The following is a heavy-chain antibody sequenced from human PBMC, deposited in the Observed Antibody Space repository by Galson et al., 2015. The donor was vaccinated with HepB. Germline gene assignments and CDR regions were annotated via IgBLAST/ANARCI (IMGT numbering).Heavy chain of an antibody. CDR2: IIPIFGTA. CDR1: GGTFSSYA. CDR3: ARSDNDILTGVNYYFDY. V-gene: IGHV1-69*13. J-gene: IGHJ4*02. D-gene: IGHD3-9*01. Sequence: SVKVSCKASGGTFSSYAISWVRQAPGQGLEWMGGIIPIFGTANYALKFQGGVTITADESTSTAYMELSSLRSEDTAVYYCARSDNDILTGVNYYFDYWGQGTLVTVSS.